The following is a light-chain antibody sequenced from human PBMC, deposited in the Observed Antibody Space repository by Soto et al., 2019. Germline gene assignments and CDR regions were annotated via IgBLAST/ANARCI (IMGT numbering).Light chain of an antibody. J-gene: IGLJ2*01. CDR3: SSSTTTIAHVL. CDR2: EVS. V-gene: IGLV2-14*01. Sequence: QSVLTQPASVSGSPGQSITISCTGTSSDVGGNQYVSWYQQHPGKAPQLLIYEVSNRPSGVSTRFSGSKSGNTASLTISGLQPEDEADYYCSSSTTTIAHVLFCGGTKLTVL. CDR1: SSDVGGNQY.